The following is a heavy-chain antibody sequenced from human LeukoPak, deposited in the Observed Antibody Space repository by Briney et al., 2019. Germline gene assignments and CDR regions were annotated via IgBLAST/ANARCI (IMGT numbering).Heavy chain of an antibody. Sequence: PGGSLRLSCAASGFTFSRHAMIWVRQAPGKGLEWVSAISGSGSDTYYADSVKGRFTIFRDNSKNTVYLRMNSLRAEDTAVYYCAKDPWGSRGYFDYWGQGTLVTVSS. CDR3: AKDPWGSRGYFDY. D-gene: IGHD7-27*01. V-gene: IGHV3-23*01. CDR1: GFTFSRHA. CDR2: ISGSGSDT. J-gene: IGHJ4*02.